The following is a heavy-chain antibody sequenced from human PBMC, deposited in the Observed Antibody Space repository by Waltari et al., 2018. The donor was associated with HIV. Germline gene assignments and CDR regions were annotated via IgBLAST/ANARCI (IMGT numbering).Heavy chain of an antibody. J-gene: IGHJ5*02. Sequence: QVRLVQSGADVKRPATSVTVSCKTSGYNYNNPPPPRRRQAPGQRPGGMGWINGGTGKTKYSQNFKDRVIITKDTCANVSYMVLKSLKPGDTALYYCARAGIVRGNAYGLLDVWGQGTPVVVSS. CDR2: INGGTGKT. V-gene: IGHV1-3*01. CDR3: ARAGIVRGNAYGLLDV. CDR1: GYNYNNPP. D-gene: IGHD1-1*01.